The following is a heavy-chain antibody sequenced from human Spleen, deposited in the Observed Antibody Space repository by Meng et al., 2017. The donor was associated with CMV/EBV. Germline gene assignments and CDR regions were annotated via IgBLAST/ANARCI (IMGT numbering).Heavy chain of an antibody. CDR2: IYSDGRR. V-gene: IGHV3-53*01. J-gene: IGHJ4*02. CDR3: ARSPDYDFGSGYFRG. D-gene: IGHD3-3*01. CDR1: GFTVSSNY. Sequence: GESLKISCTASGFTVSSNYMNWVRQAPGKGLEWVSVIYSDGRREYADSVKGRFTISRDESKNTLHLQMNSLRAEDTAVYYCARSPDYDFGSGYFRGWGQGTLVTVSS.